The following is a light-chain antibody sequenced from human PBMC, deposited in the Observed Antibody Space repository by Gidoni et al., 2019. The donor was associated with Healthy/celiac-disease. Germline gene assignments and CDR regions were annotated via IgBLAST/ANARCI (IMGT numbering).Light chain of an antibody. Sequence: EIVLTQSPGTLSLSPGEGATLYCSARQSVCSSYLAWYQQKPGQAPRLLIYRASRRATGIPDRFSGSGSGTDFTLTISRLEPEDFAVYYCQPYDSSLCPFGPGTKVDIK. CDR3: QPYDSSLCP. V-gene: IGKV3-20*01. CDR1: QSVCSSY. CDR2: RAS. J-gene: IGKJ3*01.